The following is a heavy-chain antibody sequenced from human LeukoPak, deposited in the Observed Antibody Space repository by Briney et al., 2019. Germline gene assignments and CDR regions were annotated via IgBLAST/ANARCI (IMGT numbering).Heavy chain of an antibody. CDR2: FDPEVGKT. J-gene: IGHJ4*02. D-gene: IGHD3-22*01. Sequence: ASVKVSCKVSGYSLTALSMHWVRQAPGKGLEWMGGFDPEVGKTMYAEKLDGRLTVTDDTSADTAYMQLSSLRLEDTAVYYCARVISSSGYYPTPYYFDYWGQGTLVTVSS. CDR1: GYSLTALS. V-gene: IGHV1-24*01. CDR3: ARVISSSGYYPTPYYFDY.